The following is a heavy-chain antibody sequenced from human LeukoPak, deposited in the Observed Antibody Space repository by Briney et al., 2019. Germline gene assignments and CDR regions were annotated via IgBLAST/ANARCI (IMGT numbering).Heavy chain of an antibody. CDR1: GYTFTGYY. V-gene: IGHV1-2*02. CDR2: INPNSGGT. J-gene: IGHJ4*02. D-gene: IGHD3-3*01. Sequence: GASVKVSCKASGYTFTGYYMHWGRQAPGQGLEWMGWINPNSGGTNYAQKFQGRVTMTRDTSISTAYMELSWLRSDDTAVYYCAKFPAGGVVIRDYYFDYWGQGTLVTVSS. CDR3: AKFPAGGVVIRDYYFDY.